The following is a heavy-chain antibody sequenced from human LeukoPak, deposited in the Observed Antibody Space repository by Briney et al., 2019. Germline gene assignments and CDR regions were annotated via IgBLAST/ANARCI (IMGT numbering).Heavy chain of an antibody. CDR3: AREKGSGLYWFDP. CDR2: INPNTGGT. J-gene: IGHJ5*02. D-gene: IGHD1-14*01. CDR1: GGTFSSYA. Sequence: ASVKVSCKASGGTFSSYAISWVRRAPGQGLEWMGRINPNTGGTNYAQKFQGRVTMTRDTSISTAYMELGRLRSDDTAVYYCAREKGSGLYWFDPWGQGTLVTVSS. V-gene: IGHV1-2*06.